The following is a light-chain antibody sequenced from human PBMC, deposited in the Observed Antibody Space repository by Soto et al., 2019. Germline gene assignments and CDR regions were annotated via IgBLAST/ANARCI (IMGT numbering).Light chain of an antibody. Sequence: DIQMTQSPSSLSASVGDRVTITCRASQDISSNLAWFQQKPGKAPRPLIYAASRLHSGVPSKFSGRESRTDFTLTISILQAEDFAVYYCQQYNTYPLTFGQGTRLE. CDR3: QQYNTYPLT. CDR1: QDISSN. CDR2: AAS. J-gene: IGKJ5*01. V-gene: IGKV1-16*02.